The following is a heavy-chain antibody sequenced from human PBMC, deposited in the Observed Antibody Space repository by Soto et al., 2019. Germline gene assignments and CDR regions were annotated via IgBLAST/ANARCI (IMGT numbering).Heavy chain of an antibody. D-gene: IGHD4-17*01. V-gene: IGHV4-59*01. CDR1: GGSISSYY. CDR2: IYYSGST. Sequence: SETLSLTCTVSGGSISSYYWSWIRQPPGKGLEWIGYIYYSGSTNYNPSLKSRVTISVDTSKNQFSLKLSSVTAADAAVYYCARETTTVVTVGAFDIWGQGTMVTVSS. CDR3: ARETTTVVTVGAFDI. J-gene: IGHJ3*02.